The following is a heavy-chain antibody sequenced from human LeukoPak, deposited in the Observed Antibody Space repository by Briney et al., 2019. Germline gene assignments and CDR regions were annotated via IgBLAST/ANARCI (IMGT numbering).Heavy chain of an antibody. CDR1: GYTFTGYY. J-gene: IGHJ4*02. Sequence: ASVKVSCKASGYTFTGYYMHWVRQAPGQGLEWMGWINPNSGGTNYAQKFQGRVTMTRDTSISTAYMELSRLRSDDTAVYYCAASYLHCSGGSCYSGWGQGTLVTVSS. V-gene: IGHV1-2*02. CDR2: INPNSGGT. CDR3: AASYLHCSGGSCYSG. D-gene: IGHD2-15*01.